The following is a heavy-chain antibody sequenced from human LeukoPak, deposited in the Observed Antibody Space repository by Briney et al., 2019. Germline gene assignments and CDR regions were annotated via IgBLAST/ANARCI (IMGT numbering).Heavy chain of an antibody. V-gene: IGHV4-61*05. CDR3: ARGYCSSTSCYRIDP. CDR2: IYTSGST. J-gene: IGHJ5*02. CDR1: GDSISNSNFY. D-gene: IGHD2-2*02. Sequence: SETLSLTCTVSGDSISNSNFYWGWIRQPPGKGLEWIGRIYTSGSTNYNPSLKSRVTMSVDTSKNQFSLKLSSVTAADTAVYYCARGYCSSTSCYRIDPWGQGTLVTVSS.